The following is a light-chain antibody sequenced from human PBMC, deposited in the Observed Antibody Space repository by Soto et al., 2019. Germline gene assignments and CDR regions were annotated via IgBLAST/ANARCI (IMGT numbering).Light chain of an antibody. J-gene: IGKJ1*01. V-gene: IGKV3-15*01. CDR3: QQYNNWPPWT. Sequence: EIVMTQSPATLSVSPGERATLSCRASQSVSSNLAWYQQKPGQAPRLLIYGPSTRATGMPARLSGSGSGTEFTLTISSLQSEDFAVYYCQQYNNWPPWTFGQGTKVEIK. CDR1: QSVSSN. CDR2: GPS.